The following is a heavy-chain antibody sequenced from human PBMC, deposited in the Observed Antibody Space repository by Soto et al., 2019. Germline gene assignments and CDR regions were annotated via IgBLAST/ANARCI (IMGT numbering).Heavy chain of an antibody. CDR1: GGTFSSYA. CDR3: ARESSSPNYYFYGMDV. V-gene: IGHV1-69*01. J-gene: IGHJ6*02. D-gene: IGHD2-2*01. Sequence: QVRLVQSGAEVKKPGSSVKVSCRASGGTFSSYAVSWMRQAPGQGLEWMGVIIPILGTTKYAQKFQGRVTITADEYTTTAYMELSSLRPDDTAVYYCARESSSPNYYFYGMDVWGHGTTVIVSS. CDR2: IIPILGTT.